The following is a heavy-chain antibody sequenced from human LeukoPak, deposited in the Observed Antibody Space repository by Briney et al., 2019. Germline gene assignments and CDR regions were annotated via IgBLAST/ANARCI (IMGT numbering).Heavy chain of an antibody. V-gene: IGHV4-39*07. CDR2: IYYSGTT. CDR3: AREKIGTGSVLGKDYYYMDV. D-gene: IGHD3-16*01. J-gene: IGHJ6*03. CDR1: GGSISSRNYY. Sequence: PSETLSLTCTVSGGSISSRNYYWGWIRQPPGRGLEWIGTIYYSGTTYYNPSLQRRVTISVDTSKNQFSLKLSSVTAADTAMYYCAREKIGTGSVLGKDYYYMDVWGKGTTVTVSS.